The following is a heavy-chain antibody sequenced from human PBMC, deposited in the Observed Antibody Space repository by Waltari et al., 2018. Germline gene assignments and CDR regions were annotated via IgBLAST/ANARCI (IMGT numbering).Heavy chain of an antibody. D-gene: IGHD3-16*02. CDR1: GFNLRSYA. CDR3: ARPFGGVFGELTPFDH. J-gene: IGHJ4*01. CDR2: ISSDGTKT. Sequence: GFNLRSYAMHWIRQAPGKRLEWVAVISSDGTKTFYTDSVKGRFTLSRDSSRKTLFLQMDRLKPDDTAVYYCARPFGGVFGELTPFDHWGQGAQVIVSS. V-gene: IGHV3-30*04.